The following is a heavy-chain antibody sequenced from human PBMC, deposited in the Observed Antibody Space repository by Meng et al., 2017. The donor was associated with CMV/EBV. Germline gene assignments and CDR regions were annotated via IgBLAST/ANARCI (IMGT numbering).Heavy chain of an antibody. V-gene: IGHV3-9*01. CDR1: GFTFDDYA. CDR2: ISWNSGSI. D-gene: IGHD6-13*01. CDR3: ASAGQQLDY. J-gene: IGHJ4*02. Sequence: GGSLRLSCAASGFTFDDYAMHWVRQAPGKGLEWVSGISWNSGSIGYADSVKGRFTISRDNAKNSLYLQMNSLRAEDTALYYCASAGQQLDYWGQGTLVTVSS.